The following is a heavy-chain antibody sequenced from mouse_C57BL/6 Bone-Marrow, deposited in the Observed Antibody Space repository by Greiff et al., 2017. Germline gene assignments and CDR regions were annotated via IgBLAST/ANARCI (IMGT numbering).Heavy chain of an antibody. D-gene: IGHD1-1*01. CDR3: ARDYGSSYWYFDV. J-gene: IGHJ1*03. CDR2: IYPSDGST. CDR1: GYTFTSYY. V-gene: IGHV1-85*01. Sequence: QVQLQQPGPELVKPGASVKLSCKASGYTFTSYYITWVKQRPGQGLEWIGWIYPSDGSTKYNEKFKGKATLTVDTSSSTAYMELRSLTSEDSAVYFCARDYGSSYWYFDVWGTGTTVTVSS.